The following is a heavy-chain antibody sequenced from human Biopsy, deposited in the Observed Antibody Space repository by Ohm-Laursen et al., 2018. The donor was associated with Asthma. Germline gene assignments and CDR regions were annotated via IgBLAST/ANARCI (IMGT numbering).Heavy chain of an antibody. J-gene: IGHJ4*02. V-gene: IGHV3-30*18. D-gene: IGHD5-12*01. CDR2: ISYDGNHK. Sequence: SLRLSCSASGFMFRSFGMHWVRQAPGKGLEWVALISYDGNHKFYEDSVKGRFTISRDNSKNTLYLQMNSLRTEDTAVYYCAKRRGYSGHDNDYWGQGTLVIVSS. CDR1: GFMFRSFG. CDR3: AKRRGYSGHDNDY.